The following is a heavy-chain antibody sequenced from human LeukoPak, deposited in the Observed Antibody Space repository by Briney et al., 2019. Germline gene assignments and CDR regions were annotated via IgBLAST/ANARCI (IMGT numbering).Heavy chain of an antibody. CDR1: GGSISSGGYY. J-gene: IGHJ4*02. Sequence: SQTLSLTCSVSGGSISSGGYYWNWIRQHPGKGLEWIGFMYYSGSTDYSPSLKSRATISVDTSKKQFSLKLSSVTAADTAVYYCARDDIYCSGGSCSAPNWGQGTLVTVSS. CDR3: ARDDIYCSGGSCSAPN. D-gene: IGHD2-15*01. V-gene: IGHV4-31*03. CDR2: MYYSGST.